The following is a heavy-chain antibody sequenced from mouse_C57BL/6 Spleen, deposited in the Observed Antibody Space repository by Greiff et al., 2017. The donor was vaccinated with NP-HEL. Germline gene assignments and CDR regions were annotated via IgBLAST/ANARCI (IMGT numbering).Heavy chain of an antibody. Sequence: VQLQQPGAELVKPGASVKLSCKASGYTFTSYWMQWVKQRPGQGLEWIGEIDPSDSYTNYNQKFKGKATLTVDTSSSTAYMQLSSLTSEDSAVYYCARSPRQLRLEDYWGQGTTLTVSS. CDR2: IDPSDSYT. CDR3: ARSPRQLRLEDY. V-gene: IGHV1-50*01. D-gene: IGHD3-2*02. CDR1: GYTFTSYW. J-gene: IGHJ2*01.